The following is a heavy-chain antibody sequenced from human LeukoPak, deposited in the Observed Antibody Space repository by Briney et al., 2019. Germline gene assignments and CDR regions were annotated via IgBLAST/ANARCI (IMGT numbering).Heavy chain of an antibody. CDR1: GYSFTSYW. CDR3: ARHMSEGILSSEFDP. D-gene: IGHD2/OR15-2a*01. CDR2: IYPGDSDT. J-gene: IGHJ5*02. Sequence: GESLKISCKGSGYSFTSYWIGWVRQLPGKGLEWMGIIYPGDSDTRYSPSFQGQVTISADKSISTAYLQWSSLKASDTAMYYCARHMSEGILSSEFDPWGQGTLVTVSS. V-gene: IGHV5-51*01.